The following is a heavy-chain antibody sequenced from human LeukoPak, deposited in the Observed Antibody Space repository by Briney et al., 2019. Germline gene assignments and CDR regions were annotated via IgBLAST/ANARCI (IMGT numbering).Heavy chain of an antibody. Sequence: GGSLRLSCAASGFSFNYNAMSWVRQAPGKGLEWVSGISGSGGRTFYADAVNGRFTISRDNSKNTLYLHMNNLRDDDTAVYYCAKDIWGGTAMVFDYWGQGTLVTVSS. CDR3: AKDIWGGTAMVFDY. V-gene: IGHV3-23*01. CDR2: ISGSGGRT. J-gene: IGHJ4*02. D-gene: IGHD5-18*01. CDR1: GFSFNYNA.